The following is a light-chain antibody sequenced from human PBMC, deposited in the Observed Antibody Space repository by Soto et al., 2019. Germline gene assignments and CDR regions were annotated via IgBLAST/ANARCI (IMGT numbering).Light chain of an antibody. J-gene: IGLJ1*01. Sequence: QSVLTQPASVSGSPGQSITISCTGTSSDVGAYKYVSWHQQHPGKAPKLMIYEVSKRPSGVPDRFSGSKSGNTASLTVSGLQAEDEADYYCSSYAATSDYVFGTGTKLTVL. V-gene: IGLV2-8*01. CDR1: SSDVGAYKY. CDR3: SSYAATSDYV. CDR2: EVS.